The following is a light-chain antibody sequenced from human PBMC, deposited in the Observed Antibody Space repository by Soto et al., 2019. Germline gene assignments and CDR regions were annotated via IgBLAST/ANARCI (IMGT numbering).Light chain of an antibody. Sequence: EILMTQSPVTLSVSPGERATLSCRASQSVSSNLAWYQQKPGQAPSLLIYGAFTRANGIPARFGVTGSGPEFTLTISSLQSEDFALYYCQQYNDWTLTFGQGTKVEI. CDR2: GAF. V-gene: IGKV3-15*01. J-gene: IGKJ1*01. CDR3: QQYNDWTLT. CDR1: QSVSSN.